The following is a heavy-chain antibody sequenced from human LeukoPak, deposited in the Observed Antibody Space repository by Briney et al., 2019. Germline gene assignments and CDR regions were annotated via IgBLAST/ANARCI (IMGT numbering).Heavy chain of an antibody. CDR1: GYTFTSYD. V-gene: IGHV1-2*02. CDR3: AAYDSSGYYYFDY. CDR2: INPNSGGT. D-gene: IGHD3-22*01. J-gene: IGHJ4*02. Sequence: ASVKVSCKASGYTFTSYDINWVRQATGQGLEWMGWINPNSGGTNYAQKFQGRVTMTRDTSISTAYMELSRLRSDDTAVYYCAAYDSSGYYYFDYWGQGTLVTVSS.